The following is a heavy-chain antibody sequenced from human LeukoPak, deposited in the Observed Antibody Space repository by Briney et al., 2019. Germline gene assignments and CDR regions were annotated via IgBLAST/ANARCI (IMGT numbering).Heavy chain of an antibody. CDR1: GDSLTRLS. J-gene: IGHJ4*02. V-gene: IGHV1-24*01. CDR3: GRDSVGNYGSGTYCDY. Sequence: ASVKVSCKVSGDSLTRLSMHWVRQAPGKGLEWMGGFDPEDADTSSAQKFQGRVTMTRDTSISTAYMELSRLRSDDTAVYHCGRDSVGNYGSGTYCDYWGQGTLVTVSP. CDR2: FDPEDADT. D-gene: IGHD3-10*01.